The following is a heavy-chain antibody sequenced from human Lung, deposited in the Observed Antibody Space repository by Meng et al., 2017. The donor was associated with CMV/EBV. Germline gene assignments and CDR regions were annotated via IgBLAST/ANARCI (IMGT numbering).Heavy chain of an antibody. V-gene: IGHV3-30-3*01. CDR3: ARDLKAAVTSYYYHYGLDV. J-gene: IGHJ6*02. CDR2: ISFDGSNK. D-gene: IGHD6-13*01. Sequence: SCAASGFKFSNYPVHWVRQAPGKGLEWVAVISFDGSNKFYAESVKGRFTISRDNSKNTLYLQMNSLRAEDTALYYCARDLKAAVTSYYYHYGLDVXGQGXTVTV. CDR1: GFKFSNYP.